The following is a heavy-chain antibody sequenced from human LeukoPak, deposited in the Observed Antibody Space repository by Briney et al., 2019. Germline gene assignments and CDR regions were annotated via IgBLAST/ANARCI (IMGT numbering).Heavy chain of an antibody. CDR3: TTVGRATYYYDSSGYA. CDR2: IKSKTDGGTT. D-gene: IGHD3-22*01. CDR1: GFTFSNAW. Sequence: GSLRLSCAASGFTFSNAWMSWVRQAPGKGLEWVGRIKSKTDGGTTDYAAPVKGRFTISRDDSKNTLYLQMNSLKTEDTAVYYCTTVGRATYYYDSSGYAWGQGTLVTVSS. J-gene: IGHJ5*02. V-gene: IGHV3-15*01.